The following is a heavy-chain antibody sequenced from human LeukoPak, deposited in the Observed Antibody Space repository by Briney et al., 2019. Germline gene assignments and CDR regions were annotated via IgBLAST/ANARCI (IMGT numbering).Heavy chain of an antibody. CDR3: AKPHYSGSGSYSREDY. J-gene: IGHJ4*02. Sequence: GALRLSCGASGFTFSSYAMTWVRQAPGKGLECVSAISGSGADTYYADSVKGRFTISRDNSKITVYLQMNSLRAEDTAVYYCAKPHYSGSGSYSREDYWGQGTLVTVSS. CDR2: ISGSGADT. CDR1: GFTFSSYA. V-gene: IGHV3-23*01. D-gene: IGHD3-10*01.